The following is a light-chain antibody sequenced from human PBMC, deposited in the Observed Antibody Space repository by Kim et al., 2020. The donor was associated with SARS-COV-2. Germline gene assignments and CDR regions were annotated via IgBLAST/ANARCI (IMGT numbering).Light chain of an antibody. CDR2: GNS. CDR1: SSNIGAGYD. J-gene: IGLJ2*01. CDR3: QSYDSSLSDVV. Sequence: QGATISCTGSSSNIGAGYDVHWYQQLPGTAPKLLIYGNSNRPSGVPDRFSGSKSGTSASLAITGLQAEDEADYYCQSYDSSLSDVVFGGGTQLTVL. V-gene: IGLV1-40*01.